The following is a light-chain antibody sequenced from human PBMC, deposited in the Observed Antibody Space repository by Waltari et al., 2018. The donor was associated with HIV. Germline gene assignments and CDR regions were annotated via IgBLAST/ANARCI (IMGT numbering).Light chain of an antibody. J-gene: IGLJ3*02. Sequence: QTVVTQEPSFSVSPGGTVTLTCGLRSGLVPPRYYPSWYHQTPGQAPLTLIYSTNCRSSGVPGRFSGSIRGNKAALTVAGAQADDESDYYCVLYMGSGILVFGGGTKLTVL. CDR1: SGLVPPRYY. CDR3: VLYMGSGILV. V-gene: IGLV8-61*01. CDR2: STN.